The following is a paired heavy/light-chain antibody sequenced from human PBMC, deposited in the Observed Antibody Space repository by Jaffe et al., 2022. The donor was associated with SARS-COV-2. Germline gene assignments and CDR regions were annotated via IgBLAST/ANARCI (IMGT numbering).Light chain of an antibody. CDR3: QQYDISPYT. CDR1: QSVGSSY. CDR2: GAS. Sequence: EVVLTQSPGTLSLSPGERATLSCRASQSVGSSYLTWYQHKPGQVPRLLIYGASSRATGIPDRFSGSGSGTDFTLTISRLEPEDFAVYYCQQYDISPYTFGQGTKLEI. V-gene: IGKV3-20*01. J-gene: IGKJ2*01.
Heavy chain of an antibody. D-gene: IGHD2-15*01. Sequence: EVQLVESGGGLVQPGRSLRLSCAASGVDFGNYAMHWVRQAPGKGLEWVSGISWDSGSIGYADSVKGRFTISRDNTKNSLFLQMNSLRPEDTALYYCARKFCSGDWCYADYWGRGTLVTVSS. J-gene: IGHJ4*02. CDR3: ARKFCSGDWCYADY. V-gene: IGHV3-9*01. CDR1: GVDFGNYA. CDR2: ISWDSGSI.